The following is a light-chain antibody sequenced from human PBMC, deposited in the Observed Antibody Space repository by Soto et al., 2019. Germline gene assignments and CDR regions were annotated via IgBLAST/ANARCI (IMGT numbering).Light chain of an antibody. V-gene: IGKV3-15*01. CDR2: GAS. Sequence: EIVMTQSPATLSVSPGERATLSCRASQGIMSNLAWYQQKPGQAPRLLXLGASTRASGIPARFSGSGSGTELTLTISSLQYEDFAVYDCKQYNSWPPFTFCQGTRLEIK. J-gene: IGKJ5*01. CDR1: QGIMSN. CDR3: KQYNSWPPFT.